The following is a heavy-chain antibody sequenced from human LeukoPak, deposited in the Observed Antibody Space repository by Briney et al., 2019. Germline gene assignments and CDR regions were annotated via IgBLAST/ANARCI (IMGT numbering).Heavy chain of an antibody. J-gene: IGHJ6*02. Sequence: SETLSLTCTVSGGSISSGGYYWSWIRQHPGKGLEWIGYISYSGSTYYNPSLKSRVTISVDTSKNQFSLKLSPVAAADTAVYYCARLTTVATIYGMDVWGQGTTVTVSS. CDR1: GGSISSGGYY. D-gene: IGHD5-12*01. V-gene: IGHV4-31*03. CDR3: ARLTTVATIYGMDV. CDR2: ISYSGST.